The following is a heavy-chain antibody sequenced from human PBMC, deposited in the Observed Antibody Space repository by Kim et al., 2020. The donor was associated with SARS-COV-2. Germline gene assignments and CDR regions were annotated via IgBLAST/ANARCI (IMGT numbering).Heavy chain of an antibody. J-gene: IGHJ4*02. Sequence: ASVKVSCKASGYTFTSYAMNWVRQAPGQGLEWMGWINTNTWNPTYAQGFTGRFVFSLDTSVSTAYLQISSLKAEDTAVYYCARDWGDLVLMVYATREIYYLDYWGRGTLVTVPT. D-gene: IGHD2-8*01. CDR3: ARDWGDLVLMVYATREIYYLDY. CDR2: INTNTWNP. V-gene: IGHV7-4-1*02. CDR1: GYTFTSYA.